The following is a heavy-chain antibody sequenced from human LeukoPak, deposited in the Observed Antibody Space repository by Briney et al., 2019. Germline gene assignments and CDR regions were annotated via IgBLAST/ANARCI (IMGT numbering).Heavy chain of an antibody. CDR3: ARDLIVPDAMTGSGSYSTDY. J-gene: IGHJ4*02. CDR2: IYSSGST. D-gene: IGHD3-10*01. V-gene: IGHV4-4*07. Sequence: PSETLSLTCTVSGGSISSYYWSWIWQPAGKGLEWIGRIYSSGSTNCNPSLKSRVTMSVDTSKNQFSLKLSSVTAADTAVYYCARDLIVPDAMTGSGSYSTDYWGQGTLATVSS. CDR1: GGSISSYY.